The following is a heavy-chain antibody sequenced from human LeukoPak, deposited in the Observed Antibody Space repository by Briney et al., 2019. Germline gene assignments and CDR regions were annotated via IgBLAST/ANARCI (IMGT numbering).Heavy chain of an antibody. CDR3: AREWTTGYSSGWYQGDAFDI. CDR1: GYTFTSYY. D-gene: IGHD6-19*01. Sequence: GASVKVSCKASGYTFTSYYMHWVRQAPGQGLEWMGIINPSGGSTSYAQKFQGRVTMTRDTSTSTVYMELSSLRSEDTAVYYCAREWTTGYSSGWYQGDAFDIWGQGTMVTVSS. J-gene: IGHJ3*02. V-gene: IGHV1-46*01. CDR2: INPSGGST.